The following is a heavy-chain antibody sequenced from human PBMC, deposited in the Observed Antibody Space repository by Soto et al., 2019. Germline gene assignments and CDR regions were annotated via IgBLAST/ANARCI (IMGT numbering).Heavy chain of an antibody. CDR2: IKQDGSEK. Sequence: GGSLTLSCAASGFTFSSYWMSWVRQAPGKGLEWVANIKQDGSEKYYVDSVKGRFTISRDNAKNSLYLQMNSLRAEDTAVYYCARHRAYYYDSSGYYYGYWGQGTLVTVSS. CDR1: GFTFSSYW. CDR3: ARHRAYYYDSSGYYYGY. V-gene: IGHV3-7*01. D-gene: IGHD3-22*01. J-gene: IGHJ4*02.